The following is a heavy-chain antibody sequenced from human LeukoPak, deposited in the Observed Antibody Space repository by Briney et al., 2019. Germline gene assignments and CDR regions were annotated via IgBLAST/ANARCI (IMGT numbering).Heavy chain of an antibody. J-gene: IGHJ4*02. V-gene: IGHV1-69*05. Sequence: GASVKVSCKASGGTFSNYAINWVRQAPGQGLDWLGGIVPVLGTANYAQKFQGRVTITTDESTSTVYMELSSLRSEDTAVYYCATFRGIVAMSWFDYWGQGTLVTVSS. CDR1: GGTFSNYA. D-gene: IGHD5-12*01. CDR3: ATFRGIVAMSWFDY. CDR2: IVPVLGTA.